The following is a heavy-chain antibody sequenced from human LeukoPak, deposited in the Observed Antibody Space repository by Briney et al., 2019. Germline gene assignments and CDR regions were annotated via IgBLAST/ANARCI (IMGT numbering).Heavy chain of an antibody. V-gene: IGHV4-59*01. D-gene: IGHD1-7*01. CDR1: DGSISSYY. CDR3: ARTTGTTIDY. J-gene: IGHJ4*02. CDR2: IYYSGST. Sequence: PSETLSLTCTVSDGSISSYYWSWIRQPPGKGLEWIGYIYYSGSTNYNPSLKSRVTISVDTSKNQFSLKLSSVTAADTAVYYCARTTGTTIDYWGQGTLVTVSS.